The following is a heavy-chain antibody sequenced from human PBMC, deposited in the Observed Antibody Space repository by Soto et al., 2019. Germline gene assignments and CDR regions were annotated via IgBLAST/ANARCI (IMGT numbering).Heavy chain of an antibody. J-gene: IGHJ6*02. Sequence: PGESLKISCKGSGYSFSSYWIAWVRQMPGKGPEWMGSIYPSDSDTRYSPSFQGQVTISADKFFTTAYLQWSSLKASDTAVYYCARHLTRDYGMDVWGQGTTVTVSS. CDR1: GYSFSSYW. V-gene: IGHV5-51*01. CDR3: ARHLTRDYGMDV. CDR2: IYPSDSDT.